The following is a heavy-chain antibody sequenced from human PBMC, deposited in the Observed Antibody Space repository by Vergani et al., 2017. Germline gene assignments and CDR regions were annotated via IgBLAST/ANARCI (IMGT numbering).Heavy chain of an antibody. Sequence: QVQLVQSGAEVKKPGASVKVSCKVSGYTLTELSMHWVRQAPGKGLEWMGGFDPEDGETIYAQKFQGRVTMTEDTSTDTAYMELSSLRSEDTAVYYCATGPLAARQSNYDYYGMDVWGQGSTVTVAS. CDR2: FDPEDGET. V-gene: IGHV1-24*01. CDR3: ATGPLAARQSNYDYYGMDV. J-gene: IGHJ6*02. CDR1: GYTLTELS. D-gene: IGHD6-6*01.